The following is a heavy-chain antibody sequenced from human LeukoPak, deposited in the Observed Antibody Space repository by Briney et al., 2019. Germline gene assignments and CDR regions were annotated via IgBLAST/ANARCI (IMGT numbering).Heavy chain of an antibody. Sequence: ASVKVSCKVSGYTLTELSMHWVRQAPGKGLEWMGGFDPEDGETIYAQKFQGRLTMTEDTSTDTAYMELSSLRSEDTAVYYCAPHIRSDSSGYYSLRAFDIWGQGTMVTVSS. CDR1: GYTLTELS. D-gene: IGHD3-22*01. CDR3: APHIRSDSSGYYSLRAFDI. CDR2: FDPEDGET. J-gene: IGHJ3*02. V-gene: IGHV1-24*01.